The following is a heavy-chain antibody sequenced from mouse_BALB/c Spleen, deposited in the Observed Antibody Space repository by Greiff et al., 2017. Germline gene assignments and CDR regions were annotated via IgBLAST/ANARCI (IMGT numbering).Heavy chain of an antibody. CDR3: ARPRGPSATRAWFAY. CDR2: ISSGGSYT. V-gene: IGHV5-6*01. CDR1: GFTFSSYG. Sequence: EVQGVESGGDLVKPGGSLKLSCAASGFTFSSYGMSWVRQTPDKRLEWVATISSGGSYTYYPDSVKGRFTISRDNAKNTLYLQMSSLKSEDTAMYYCARPRGPSATRAWFAYWGQGTLVNVSA. D-gene: IGHD1-2*01. J-gene: IGHJ3*01.